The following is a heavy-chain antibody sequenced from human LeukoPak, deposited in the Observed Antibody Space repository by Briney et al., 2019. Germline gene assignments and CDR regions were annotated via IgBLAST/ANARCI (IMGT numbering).Heavy chain of an antibody. CDR2: LRAGGPYGTEK. D-gene: IGHD6-6*01. CDR1: GFDFNTFI. V-gene: IGHV3-30*02. Sequence: GGSLRLSCAASGFDFNTFIMHWVRQGPGKGLEWLTFLRAGGPYGTEKFYADSVKGRFTVSRDNAKKSLYLQMNSLRAGDTAVYYCARGYARREGYFDLWGRGTLVTVSS. CDR3: ARGYARREGYFDL. J-gene: IGHJ2*01.